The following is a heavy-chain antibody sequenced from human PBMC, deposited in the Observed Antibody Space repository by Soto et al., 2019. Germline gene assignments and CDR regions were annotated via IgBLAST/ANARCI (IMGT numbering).Heavy chain of an antibody. V-gene: IGHV1-69*02. CDR1: GGTFSSYT. CDR3: APGLGYDILTGSYGDWFDP. Sequence: GASVKVSCKASGGTFSSYTISWVRQAPGQGLEWMGRIIPILGIANYAQKFQGRVTITADKSTSTAYMELSSLRSEDTAVYYCAPGLGYDILTGSYGDWFDPWGQGTLVTVSS. D-gene: IGHD3-9*01. J-gene: IGHJ5*02. CDR2: IIPILGIA.